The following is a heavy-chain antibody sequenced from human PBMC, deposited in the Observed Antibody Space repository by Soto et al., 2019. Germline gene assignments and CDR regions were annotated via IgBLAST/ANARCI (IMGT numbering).Heavy chain of an antibody. J-gene: IGHJ4*02. CDR3: ARTIIHYYFDS. D-gene: IGHD3-10*01. V-gene: IGHV3-23*01. CDR1: GFTFKHFA. CDR2: IGGAGSST. Sequence: GGSLRLSCAASGFTFKHFAMSWVRQAPGKGMEWISAIGGAGSSTYYADSVKGRVTISTDTSKNTLYLQINSLRAGDTAVYYCARTIIHYYFDSWGQGTLVTVSS.